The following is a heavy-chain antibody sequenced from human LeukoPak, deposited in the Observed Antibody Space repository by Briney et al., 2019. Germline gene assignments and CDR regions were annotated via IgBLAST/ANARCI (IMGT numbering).Heavy chain of an antibody. CDR1: GGSISSYY. CDR3: ARAHSSSWYGNWFDP. Sequence: SETLSLTCTVPGGSISSYYWSWIRQPAGKGLEWIGRIYTSGSTNYNPSLKSRVTMSVDTSKNQFSLKLSSVTAADTAVYYCARAHSSSWYGNWFDPWGQGTLVTVSS. CDR2: IYTSGST. D-gene: IGHD6-13*01. J-gene: IGHJ5*02. V-gene: IGHV4-4*07.